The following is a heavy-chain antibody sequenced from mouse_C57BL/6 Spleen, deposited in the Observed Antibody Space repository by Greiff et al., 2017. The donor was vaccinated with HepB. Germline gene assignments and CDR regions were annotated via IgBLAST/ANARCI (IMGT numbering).Heavy chain of an antibody. Sequence: QVQLKQSGAELAKPGASVKLSCKASGYTFTSYWMHWVKQRPGQGLEWIGYINPSSGYTKYNQKFKDKATLTADKSSSTAYMQLSSLTYEDSAVYYCASSYYGSSYDYAMDYWGQGTSVTVSS. CDR2: INPSSGYT. CDR1: GYTFTSYW. J-gene: IGHJ4*01. CDR3: ASSYYGSSYDYAMDY. D-gene: IGHD1-1*01. V-gene: IGHV1-7*01.